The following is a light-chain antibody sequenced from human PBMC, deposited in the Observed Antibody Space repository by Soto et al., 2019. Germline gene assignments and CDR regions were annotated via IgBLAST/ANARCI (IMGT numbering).Light chain of an antibody. V-gene: IGKV3-11*01. J-gene: IGKJ4*01. CDR2: DAS. CDR1: QSVSSN. CDR3: QQRSNWPLT. Sequence: EIAMTQSPAPLSVSPGSRSTFSCRASQSVSSNLAWYQQKPGQAPWLLIYDASNRATGIPARFSRSGSGTDFTLTISSLDPEDFAVYYCQQRSNWPLTFGGGTKVDIK.